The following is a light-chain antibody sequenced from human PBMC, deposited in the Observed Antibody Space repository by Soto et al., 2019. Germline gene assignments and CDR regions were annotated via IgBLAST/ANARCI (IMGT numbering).Light chain of an antibody. CDR2: EGS. CDR3: QSYDSNLVGLV. V-gene: IGLV2-23*01. Sequence: QSALTQPASVSESPGQSITISCTGTSSDVGSYKFVSWYQHHPGKAPKLMIYEGSKRPSGVSDRFSGSKSGNTASLTISGLQADDEADYYCQSYDSNLVGLVFGAGTKLTVL. CDR1: SSDVGSYKF. J-gene: IGLJ3*02.